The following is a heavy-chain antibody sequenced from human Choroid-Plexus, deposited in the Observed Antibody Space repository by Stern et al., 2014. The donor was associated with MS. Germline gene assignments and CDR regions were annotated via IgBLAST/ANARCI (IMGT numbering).Heavy chain of an antibody. D-gene: IGHD3-22*01. CDR2: IYYSGST. CDR1: GGSISSGGYY. CDR3: ARGPPDYYDSSGYYNY. Sequence: QLQLQESGPGLVKPSQTLSLTCTVSGGSISSGGYYWSWIRQHPGKGLEWIGYIYYSGSTYYNPSLKSRVSISVDTSKNQFSLKLSSVTAADTAVYYCARGPPDYYDSSGYYNYWGQGTLVTVSS. J-gene: IGHJ4*02. V-gene: IGHV4-31*03.